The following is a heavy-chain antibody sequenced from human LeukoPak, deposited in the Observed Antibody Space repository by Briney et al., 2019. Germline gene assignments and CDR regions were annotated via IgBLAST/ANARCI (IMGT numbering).Heavy chain of an antibody. CDR2: ISWNSGSI. CDR3: AKASGYGDSSFDY. Sequence: PGRSLRLSCAASGFTFDDYAMHWVRQAPGKGLEWVSGISWNSGSIGYADSVKGRFTISRDNAKNSLYLQMNSLRAEDTALYYCAKASGYGDSSFDYWGQGTLVTVSS. V-gene: IGHV3-9*01. J-gene: IGHJ4*02. CDR1: GFTFDDYA. D-gene: IGHD4-17*01.